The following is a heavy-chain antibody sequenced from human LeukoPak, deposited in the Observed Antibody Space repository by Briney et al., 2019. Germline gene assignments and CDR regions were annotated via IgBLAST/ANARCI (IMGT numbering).Heavy chain of an antibody. CDR3: ARKTMIVVVNWFDP. Sequence: RSSETLSLTCAVYGGSFSGYYWSWIRQPPGKGLEWIGEINHSGSTNYNPSLKSRVTISVDTSKNQFSLKLSSVTAADTAVYYCARKTMIVVVNWFDPWGQGTLVTVSS. D-gene: IGHD3-22*01. V-gene: IGHV4-34*01. CDR1: GGSFSGYY. J-gene: IGHJ5*02. CDR2: INHSGST.